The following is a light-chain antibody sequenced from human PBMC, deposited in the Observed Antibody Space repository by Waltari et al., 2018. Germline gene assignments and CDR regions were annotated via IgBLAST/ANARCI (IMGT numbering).Light chain of an antibody. CDR3: CSYAGSAIWV. CDR2: EDN. V-gene: IGLV2-23*01. CDR1: SSHVGSYNL. J-gene: IGLJ3*02. Sequence: QPALTQPASVSGSPGQSITIPCTGTSSHVGSYNLVSWYQQHPGKAPQLMIYEDNKRPSGVSNRFSGSKSGNTASLTISGLQAEDEADYYCCSYAGSAIWVFGGGTKLTVL.